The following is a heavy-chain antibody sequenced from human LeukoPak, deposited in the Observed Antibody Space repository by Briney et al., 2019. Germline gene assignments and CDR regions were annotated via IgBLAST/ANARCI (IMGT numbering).Heavy chain of an antibody. D-gene: IGHD1-1*01. CDR3: VKDLDSTRAFDI. CDR2: ISYDGSKK. J-gene: IGHJ3*02. Sequence: GGSLRLSCAASGFTFSSFGMHWVRQAPGKGLEWVAVISYDGSKKYYADSVKGRFTISRDNSKNTLYLQMNSLRTEDTAVYYCVKDLDSTRAFDIWGQGTMVTVSS. V-gene: IGHV3-30*18. CDR1: GFTFSSFG.